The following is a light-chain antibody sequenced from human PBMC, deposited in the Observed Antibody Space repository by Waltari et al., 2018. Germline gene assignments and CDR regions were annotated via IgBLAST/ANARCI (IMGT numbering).Light chain of an antibody. CDR1: SSDSDVDTYNN. CDR3: TSYTDNSVI. CDR2: DVN. Sequence: QSALTQPASVSGSPGQSITISCSGMSSDSDVDTYNNFSWFQQHPGKAPKLVIYDVNNRPSGVSDRFSGSRSGNTASLTISRLQSEDEADYYCTSYTDNSVIFGGGTKLTVL. J-gene: IGLJ2*01. V-gene: IGLV2-14*03.